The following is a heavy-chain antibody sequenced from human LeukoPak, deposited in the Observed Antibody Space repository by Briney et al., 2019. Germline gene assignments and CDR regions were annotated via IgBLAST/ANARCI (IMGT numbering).Heavy chain of an antibody. CDR2: MWFGATT. CDR3: ARGRRGSYFQDY. CDR1: GDSISSSNSY. J-gene: IGHJ4*02. V-gene: IGHV4-39*07. Sequence: SETLSLTCTVSGDSISSSNSYWGWIRRPPGKGLEWIGSMWFGATTSYDPSLKSRVTISIDPSKNQFSLKLSSVTAADTALYYCARGRRGSYFQDYWGQGTLVTVSS. D-gene: IGHD1-26*01.